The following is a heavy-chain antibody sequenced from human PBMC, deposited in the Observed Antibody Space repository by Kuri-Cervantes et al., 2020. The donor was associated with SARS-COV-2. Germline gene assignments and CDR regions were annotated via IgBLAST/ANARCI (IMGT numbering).Heavy chain of an antibody. J-gene: IGHJ6*03. CDR2: IKKKTDGGTT. V-gene: IGHV3-15*01. Sequence: GESLKISCAASGFTVTDAWMSWVRQAPGKGLEWVGRIKKKTDGGTTYYAAPVRGRFTISRDDSKNTLYLQMNSLQLDDSAVYYCTTDQLEWLLMAGIETYYYYYMDVWGKGTTVTVSS. CDR1: GFTVTDAW. CDR3: TTDQLEWLLMAGIETYYYYYMDV. D-gene: IGHD3-3*01.